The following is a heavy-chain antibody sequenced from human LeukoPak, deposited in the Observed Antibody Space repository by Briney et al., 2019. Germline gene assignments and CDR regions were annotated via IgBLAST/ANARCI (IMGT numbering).Heavy chain of an antibody. CDR3: ARRSTTVTRNSRFQFDY. Sequence: SETLSLTCTVSGGSISSYYWSWIRQPPGKGLEWIGYIYYSGGTNYNPSLKSRVTISVDTSKNQFSLKLSSVTAADTAVYYCARRSTTVTRNSRFQFDYWGQGTLVTVSS. CDR2: IYYSGGT. J-gene: IGHJ4*02. CDR1: GGSISSYY. D-gene: IGHD4-17*01. V-gene: IGHV4-59*12.